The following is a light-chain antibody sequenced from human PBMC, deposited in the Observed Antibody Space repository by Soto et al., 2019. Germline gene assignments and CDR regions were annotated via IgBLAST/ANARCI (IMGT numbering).Light chain of an antibody. J-gene: IGLJ1*01. CDR3: SSYTSSNTYV. CDR1: SSDVGSYSR. CDR2: EVS. Sequence: QSVLTQPPSVSGSPGQSVTISCTGTSSDVGSYSRVSWYQQPPVTAPKLMIYEVSNRPSGVPDRFSGSKSGNTASLTISGLQPEDEADYYCSSYTSSNTYVFGTGTKVTVL. V-gene: IGLV2-18*02.